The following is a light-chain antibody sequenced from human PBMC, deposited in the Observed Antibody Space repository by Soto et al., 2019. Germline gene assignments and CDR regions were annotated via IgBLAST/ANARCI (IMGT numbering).Light chain of an antibody. CDR3: QQYNGYSGT. CDR1: QSISTW. V-gene: IGKV1-5*01. CDR2: DAS. Sequence: IQMTQSPSTLSASVGDRFTITFRASQSISTWLAWYQQKPGKAPKLLIYDASSLESGVPSRFSGSGSGTEFTLTISSLRPDDFATYYCQQYNGYSGTFGQGTKVDIK. J-gene: IGKJ1*01.